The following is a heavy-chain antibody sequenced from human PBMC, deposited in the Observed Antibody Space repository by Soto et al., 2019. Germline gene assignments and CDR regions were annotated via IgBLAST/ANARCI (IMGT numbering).Heavy chain of an antibody. CDR2: IIPVSGAA. CDR1: GGTFGSYA. V-gene: IGHV1-69*01. CDR3: ATASGCRSTSCTVAY. J-gene: IGHJ4*02. Sequence: QVQLVQSRAEAKKPGSSVKVSCKACGGTFGSYAFSWVRQAPGQGLEWMGGIIPVSGAAHYAQKFQGRVTITADESTSTGYMELSRLSSQDTAVYYCATASGCRSTSCTVAYWGQATRVIVSS. D-gene: IGHD2-2*01.